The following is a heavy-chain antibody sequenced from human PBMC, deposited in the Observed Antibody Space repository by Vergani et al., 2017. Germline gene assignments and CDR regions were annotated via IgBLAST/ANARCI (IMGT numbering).Heavy chain of an antibody. CDR2: IKKDGIDK. V-gene: IGHV3-30*02. J-gene: IGHJ4*02. CDR3: VKDHPVLDE. CDR1: GFPFGAYG. Sequence: QVQLAESGGGRVQPGRSLRLSCAASGFPFGAYGMHWVRQAPGKGLEWVSFIKKDGIDKFYADSVRGRFTISRDISKNTLYLEMNSLSAEDTALYHCVKDHPVLDEWGRGTVVTVS.